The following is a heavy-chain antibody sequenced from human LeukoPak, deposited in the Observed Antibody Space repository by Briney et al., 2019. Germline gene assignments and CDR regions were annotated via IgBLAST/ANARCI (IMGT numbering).Heavy chain of an antibody. D-gene: IGHD4/OR15-4a*01. Sequence: GGSLSLSCAASGFTFTNYAMSWVRQAPGKGLEWVSAISYNGGSTYYSDSVKGRFTISRDNSKNTVYLQMNSLRAEDTAVYYCAKPPNYGAYYYGMDVWGEGTTVTVSS. CDR2: ISYNGGST. V-gene: IGHV3-23*01. CDR3: AKPPNYGAYYYGMDV. CDR1: GFTFTNYA. J-gene: IGHJ6*04.